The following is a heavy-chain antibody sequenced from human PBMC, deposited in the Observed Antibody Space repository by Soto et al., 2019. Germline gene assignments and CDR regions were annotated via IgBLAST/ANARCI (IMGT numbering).Heavy chain of an antibody. V-gene: IGHV3-49*03. CDR1: GFTLGDYD. CDR2: ITSNAYGGTA. J-gene: IGHJ4*02. CDR3: TRVKGFQYLEWRLFDY. Sequence: PVGSLRLSCTASGFTLGDYDMSWFRQAPGKGLEWVGFITSNAYGGTAEYAASVKGGFTVSRDDSKSIAYLDMNSLNTEDAAVYYCTRVKGFQYLEWRLFDYCGQGSLVTVSS. D-gene: IGHD3-3*01.